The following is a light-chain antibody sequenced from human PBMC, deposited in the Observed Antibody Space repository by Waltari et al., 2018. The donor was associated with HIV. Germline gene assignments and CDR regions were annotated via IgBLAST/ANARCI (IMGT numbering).Light chain of an antibody. J-gene: IGKJ2*01. Sequence: DIQMTQSPSSLSASVGDSVTISCRASHNIFAHFNWYQQKEGKAPKLLIYASSALHSGVPSRFSGSGSGTHFTLTISGLQPEDFATYSCQQSYSAPYTFGQGTQLAI. CDR3: QQSYSAPYT. V-gene: IGKV1-39*01. CDR2: ASS. CDR1: HNIFAH.